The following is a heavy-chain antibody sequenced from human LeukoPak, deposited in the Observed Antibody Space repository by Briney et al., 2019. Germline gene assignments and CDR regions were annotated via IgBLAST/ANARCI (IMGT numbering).Heavy chain of an antibody. V-gene: IGHV3-7*01. J-gene: IGHJ6*03. D-gene: IGHD1-26*01. CDR3: ARKGGATTYGYYYYYMDV. CDR1: GFTFTSYA. CDR2: IKQDGSEK. Sequence: PGGSLRLSCAASGFTFTSYAMHWVRQAPGKGLEWVANIKQDGSEKYYVDSVKGRFTISRDNAKNSLYLQMNSLRAEDTAVYYCARKGGATTYGYYYYYMDVWGKGTTVTISS.